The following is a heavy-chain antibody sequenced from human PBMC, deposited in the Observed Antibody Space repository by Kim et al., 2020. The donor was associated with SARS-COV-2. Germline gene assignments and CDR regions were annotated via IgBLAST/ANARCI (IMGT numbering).Heavy chain of an antibody. V-gene: IGHV3-30*04. CDR1: GFTFNTYS. Sequence: GGSLRLSCAASGFTFNTYSMHWVRQAPGKGLEWVAIMSYDGINKYYGDSVKGRFTISRDSAKNTLYLQMNSLRPEDTAVYYCVREEPYCSGDKCYYPGYFDFWGQGTLVSVSS. CDR3: VREEPYCSGDKCYYPGYFDF. D-gene: IGHD2-15*01. J-gene: IGHJ4*02. CDR2: MSYDGINK.